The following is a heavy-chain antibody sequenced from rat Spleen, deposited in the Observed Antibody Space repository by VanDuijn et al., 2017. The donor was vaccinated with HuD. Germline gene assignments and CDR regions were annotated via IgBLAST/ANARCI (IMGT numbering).Heavy chain of an antibody. Sequence: EVQLVESGGGLVQPGRSLKLSCVASGFTFSNYDMAWVRQAPTKGLEWVASISTSGGTTYYRDSVKGRFSVSRDNAKSTLYLQMDSLRSEDTATYYCARIWASLDYWGQGVMVTVSS. D-gene: IGHD4-6*01. V-gene: IGHV5-25*01. J-gene: IGHJ2*01. CDR3: ARIWASLDY. CDR2: ISTSGGTT. CDR1: GFTFSNYD.